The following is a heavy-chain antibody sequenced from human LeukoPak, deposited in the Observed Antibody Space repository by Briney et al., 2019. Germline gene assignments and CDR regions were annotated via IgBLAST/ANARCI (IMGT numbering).Heavy chain of an antibody. V-gene: IGHV4-39*07. Sequence: SETLSLTCTVSGGSISSSSYYWGWIRQPPGKGLEWIGSIYYSGSTNYNPSLKSRVTISVDTSKNQFSLKLSSVTAADTAVYYCARVYVDSSGYYGYFDYWGQGTLVTVSS. CDR2: IYYSGST. J-gene: IGHJ4*02. D-gene: IGHD3-22*01. CDR1: GGSISSSSYY. CDR3: ARVYVDSSGYYGYFDY.